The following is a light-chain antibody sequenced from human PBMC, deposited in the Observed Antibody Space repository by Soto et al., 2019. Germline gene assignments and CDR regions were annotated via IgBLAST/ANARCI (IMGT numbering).Light chain of an antibody. V-gene: IGKV1-39*01. CDR1: QSISIS. CDR2: GAS. CDR3: QQTYTTHEIT. Sequence: DIQMTQSPSSLPASLGDRVTITCRASQSISISLNWYQLKPGKAPNLLMYGASYLKSGVPTSFSGSGSGTDFTLTISSLQQEDFANHYCQQTYTTHEITFGQGTRLEIK. J-gene: IGKJ5*01.